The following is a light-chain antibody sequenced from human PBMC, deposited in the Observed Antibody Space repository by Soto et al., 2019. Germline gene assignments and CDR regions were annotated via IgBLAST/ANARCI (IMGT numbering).Light chain of an antibody. V-gene: IGKV1-33*01. Sequence: DIQMTQSPSSLSASVGDRVTITCQASQDITNYLNWYQQKPGRAPRLLLYDASSLETGVPSRSSGSGSGTDFTLTISSLQPVDVATYYCQHYDHLPITFGQGTRLEIK. CDR3: QHYDHLPIT. CDR1: QDITNY. CDR2: DAS. J-gene: IGKJ5*01.